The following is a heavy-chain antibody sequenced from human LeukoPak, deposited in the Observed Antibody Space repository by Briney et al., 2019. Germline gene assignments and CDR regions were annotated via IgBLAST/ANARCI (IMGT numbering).Heavy chain of an antibody. CDR3: ARVHYDYVWGSYRYFDY. CDR2: IIPIFGTA. CDR1: EGTFSSYA. D-gene: IGHD3-16*02. V-gene: IGHV1-69*06. J-gene: IGHJ4*02. Sequence: ASVKVSCKASEGTFSSYAISWVRQAPGQGLEWMGGIIPIFGTANYAQKFQGRVTITADKSTSTAYMELSSLRSEDTAVYYCARVHYDYVWGSYRYFDYWGQGTLVTVSS.